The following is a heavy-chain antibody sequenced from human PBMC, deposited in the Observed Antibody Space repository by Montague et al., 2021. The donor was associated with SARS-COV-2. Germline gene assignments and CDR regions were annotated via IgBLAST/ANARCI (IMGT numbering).Heavy chain of an antibody. D-gene: IGHD3-10*01. CDR3: ARPLVRGVPKAFDI. Sequence: SETLSLTCTVSGGSITRNYYWGWVRQPLGQGLEWVGNIYYSGTTFINPSLERRVTISVDASKNQFSLNLTSVTAADTAVYYCARPLVRGVPKAFDIWGQGALVIVAS. J-gene: IGHJ3*02. CDR2: IYYSGTT. CDR1: GGSITRNYY. V-gene: IGHV4-39*01.